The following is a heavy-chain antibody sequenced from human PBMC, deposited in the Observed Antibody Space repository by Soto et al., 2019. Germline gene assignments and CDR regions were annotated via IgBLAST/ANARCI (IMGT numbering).Heavy chain of an antibody. CDR1: GYSFTSYW. J-gene: IGHJ6*02. CDR3: ARHLFSSSWYGDGGMDV. CDR2: IYPGDSDT. Sequence: GESLKISCKGSGYSFTSYWIGWVRQMPGKGLEWMGIIYPGDSDTRYSPSFQGQVTISADKSISTAYLQWSSLKASDTAMYYCARHLFSSSWYGDGGMDVWGQGTTVTVSS. D-gene: IGHD6-13*01. V-gene: IGHV5-51*01.